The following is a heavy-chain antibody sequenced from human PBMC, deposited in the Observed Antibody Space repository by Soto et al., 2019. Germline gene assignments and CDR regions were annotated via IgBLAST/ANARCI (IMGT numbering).Heavy chain of an antibody. D-gene: IGHD2-15*01. CDR3: ARDLVVVVAATTYYYCGMDV. Sequence: ASVKVSCKASGYTFTSYGISWVRQAPGQGPEWMGWISAYNGNTNYAQKLQGRVTMTTDTSTSTAYMELRSLRSDDTAVYYCARDLVVVVAATTYYYCGMDVWGQGTTVTVSS. CDR1: GYTFTSYG. CDR2: ISAYNGNT. V-gene: IGHV1-18*04. J-gene: IGHJ6*02.